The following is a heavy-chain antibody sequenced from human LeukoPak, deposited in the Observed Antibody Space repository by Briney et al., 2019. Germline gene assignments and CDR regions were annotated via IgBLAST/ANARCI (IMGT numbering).Heavy chain of an antibody. CDR1: EFTFSSYA. D-gene: IGHD6-19*01. CDR3: AKASVAGTVGDY. V-gene: IGHV3-23*01. CDR2: ISGSGGST. Sequence: GGSLRLSCAASEFTFSSYAMSWVRQAPGKGLEWVSAISGSGGSTYYADSVKGRFTISRDNSKNTLYLQMNSLRAEDTAVYYCAKASVAGTVGDYWGQGTLVTVSS. J-gene: IGHJ4*02.